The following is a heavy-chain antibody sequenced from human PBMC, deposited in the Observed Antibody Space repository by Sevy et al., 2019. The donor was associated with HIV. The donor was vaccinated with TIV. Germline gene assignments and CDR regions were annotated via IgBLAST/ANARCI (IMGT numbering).Heavy chain of an antibody. V-gene: IGHV3-23*01. D-gene: IGHD3-10*01. J-gene: IGHJ6*02. CDR3: AKDASRVTMVQGTMDV. Sequence: GGFLRLSCAASGFTFSSYAMSWVRQAPGKGLEWVSAISGSGGSTYYADSVKGRFTISRDNSKNTLYLQMNSLRAEDTAVYYCAKDASRVTMVQGTMDVWGQGTTVTVSS. CDR1: GFTFSSYA. CDR2: ISGSGGST.